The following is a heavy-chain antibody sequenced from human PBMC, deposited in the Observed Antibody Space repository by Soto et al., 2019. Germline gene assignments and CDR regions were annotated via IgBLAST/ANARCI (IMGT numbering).Heavy chain of an antibody. CDR1: GYSFTSYW. D-gene: IGHD5-12*01. CDR2: IYPGDSDT. V-gene: IGHV5-51*01. CDR3: ARVLVASALYYYYYMDV. J-gene: IGHJ6*03. Sequence: GESLKISCKGSGYSFTSYWIGWVRQVPGKGLEWMGIIYPGDSDTRYSPSFQGQVTISADKSISTAYLQWSSLKASDTAMYYCARVLVASALYYYYYMDVWGKGTTVTVSS.